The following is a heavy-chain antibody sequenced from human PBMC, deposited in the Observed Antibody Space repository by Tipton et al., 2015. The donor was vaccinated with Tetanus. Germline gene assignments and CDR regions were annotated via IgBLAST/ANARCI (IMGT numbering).Heavy chain of an antibody. CDR3: AKQADNWFDP. CDR1: GASFSDYY. CDR2: INHSGST. Sequence: TLSLTCAVYGASFSDYYWSWIRQAPGKGLEWIGEINHSGSTNHNPSLKSRVTLSVDTSKRQFFLRLTSVTAADTAIYYCAKQADNWFDPWGQGTLVTVSS. V-gene: IGHV4-34*01. J-gene: IGHJ5*02.